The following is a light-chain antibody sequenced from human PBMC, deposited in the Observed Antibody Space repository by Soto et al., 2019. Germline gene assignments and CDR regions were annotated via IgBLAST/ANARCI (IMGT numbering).Light chain of an antibody. J-gene: IGKJ5*01. CDR1: QDISNV. CDR3: QQFYDLPIT. CDR2: DAS. V-gene: IGKV1-33*01. Sequence: DIQMTQSPSSLSASVGDRVTITCQASQDISNVLNWYQQQPGKAPKVLIYDASKLQTGAPSRFSGRGSGKDFTFTISSLQPDDSGTYYCQQFYDLPITFGQGTRREIK.